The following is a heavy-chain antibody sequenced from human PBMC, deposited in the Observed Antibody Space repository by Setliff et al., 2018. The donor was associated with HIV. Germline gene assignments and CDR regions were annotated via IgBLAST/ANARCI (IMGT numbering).Heavy chain of an antibody. J-gene: IGHJ4*02. D-gene: IGHD3-10*01. CDR1: GYTFTTYS. V-gene: IGHV1-3*01. CDR3: ARGALLAVFDFDH. CDR2: INVGNGDT. Sequence: ASVKVSCKASGYTFTTYSLHWVRQAPGQSLEWMGWINVGNGDTKYSRELQGRISITRDTSANTAYMELSSLRSDDTAVYFCARGALLAVFDFDHWGQGTQVTVSS.